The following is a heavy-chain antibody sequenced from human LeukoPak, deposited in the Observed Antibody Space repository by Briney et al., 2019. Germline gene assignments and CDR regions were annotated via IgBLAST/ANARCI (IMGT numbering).Heavy chain of an antibody. J-gene: IGHJ4*02. Sequence: PSETLSLTCTVPGGSISSYYWSWIRQPPGKGLEWIGYIYYSGSTNYNPSLKSRVTISVETSKNQFSLKLSSVTAADTAVYYCARHINGGCDYWGQGTLVTVSS. CDR1: GGSISSYY. CDR2: IYYSGST. CDR3: ARHINGGCDY. D-gene: IGHD3-10*01. V-gene: IGHV4-59*08.